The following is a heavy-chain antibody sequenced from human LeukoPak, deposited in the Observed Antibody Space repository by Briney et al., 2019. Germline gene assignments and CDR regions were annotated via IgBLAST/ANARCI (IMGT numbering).Heavy chain of an antibody. CDR2: FDPEDGET. J-gene: IGHJ4*02. D-gene: IGHD3-9*01. V-gene: IGHV1-24*01. Sequence: GASVKVSCKVSGYTLTELSMHWVRQAPGKGLEWMGGFDPEDGETIYAQKFQGRVTMTEDTSTDTAYMELSSLRSEDTAVYYCATGEVLRYFDAFDYWGQGTLVTVPS. CDR3: ATGEVLRYFDAFDY. CDR1: GYTLTELS.